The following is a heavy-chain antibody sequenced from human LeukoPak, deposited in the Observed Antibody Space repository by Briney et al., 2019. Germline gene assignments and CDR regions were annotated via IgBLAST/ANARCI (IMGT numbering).Heavy chain of an antibody. CDR3: ARKAITMIVVANDAFDI. CDR2: IYYSGST. D-gene: IGHD3-22*01. CDR1: GGSFSGYY. J-gene: IGHJ3*02. V-gene: IGHV4-34*09. Sequence: SETLSLTCAVYGGSFSGYYWSWIRQPPGKGLEWSGYIYYSGSTYYNPSLTSRVTISVVTSKNQFSLKLSSVTAADTAVYYCARKAITMIVVANDAFDIWGQGTMVTVSS.